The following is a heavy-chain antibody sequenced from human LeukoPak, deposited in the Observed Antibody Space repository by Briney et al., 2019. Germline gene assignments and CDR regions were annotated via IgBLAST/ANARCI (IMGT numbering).Heavy chain of an antibody. Sequence: GGSLRLSCAASGFTFSSYGMNWVRQAPGKGLEWVAFIRYDGGNKYYADSVKGRFNISRDSSKNTLYLQMSSLRADDTAVYYCAKGEADLDYWGQGTLVTVSS. D-gene: IGHD1-26*01. CDR1: GFTFSSYG. J-gene: IGHJ4*02. CDR2: IRYDGGNK. CDR3: AKGEADLDY. V-gene: IGHV3-30*02.